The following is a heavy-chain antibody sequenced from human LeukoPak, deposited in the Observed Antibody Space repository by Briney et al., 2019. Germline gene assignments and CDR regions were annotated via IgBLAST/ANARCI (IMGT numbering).Heavy chain of an antibody. J-gene: IGHJ4*02. CDR2: INTDGSST. D-gene: IGHD2-2*01. CDR3: ARERAGYCSSTSCVNYFDY. V-gene: IGHV3-74*01. CDR1: GFTFSSYW. Sequence: GGSLRLSCAASGFTFSSYWMHWVRQAPGKGLVWVSRINTDGSSTSYADSVKGRFTISRDNAKNTLYLQMNSLRAEDTAVYYCARERAGYCSSTSCVNYFDYWGQGTLVTVSS.